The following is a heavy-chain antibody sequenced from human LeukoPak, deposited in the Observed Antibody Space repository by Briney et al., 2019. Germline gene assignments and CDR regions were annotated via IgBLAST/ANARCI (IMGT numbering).Heavy chain of an antibody. J-gene: IGHJ4*02. CDR1: GGSISSNNYY. D-gene: IGHD4-17*01. CDR3: ARHGASLRSIVDY. CDR2: IYYTGSP. Sequence: SETLSLTCTVSGGSISSNNYYWGWIRQSPGEGLEWIASIYYTGSPYYNPSLRSRVTISVDTSKNQFSLKLRSVTAADTAVYYCARHGASLRSIVDYWGQGTLVTVSS. V-gene: IGHV4-39*01.